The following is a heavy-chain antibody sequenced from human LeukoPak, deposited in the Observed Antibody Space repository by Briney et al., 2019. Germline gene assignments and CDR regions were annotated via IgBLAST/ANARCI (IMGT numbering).Heavy chain of an antibody. V-gene: IGHV3-23*01. CDR1: GFTFSSYA. Sequence: GGSLRLSCAASGFTFSSYAMSWVRQAPGKGLEWVSAISGSGGSTYYADSVKGRFTISRDNSKNTLYLQMNSLRAEDTAVYYCANGIPYYGSGFPFDYWGQGTLVTVSS. CDR3: ANGIPYYGSGFPFDY. D-gene: IGHD3-10*01. J-gene: IGHJ4*02. CDR2: ISGSGGST.